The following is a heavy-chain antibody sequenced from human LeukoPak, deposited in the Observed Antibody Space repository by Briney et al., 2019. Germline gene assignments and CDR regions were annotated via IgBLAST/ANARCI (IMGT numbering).Heavy chain of an antibody. J-gene: IGHJ4*02. D-gene: IGHD6-19*01. V-gene: IGHV1-2*02. CDR3: ATVYSSGWYHDY. Sequence: ASVKVSCKASGYTFTDYYMHWVRQAPGQGLEWIGWINPKSGDTTYAQKFQGRVTMTRDTSMSTAYMELSSLRSDDTAVYYCATVYSSGWYHDYWGQGTLVTVSS. CDR2: INPKSGDT. CDR1: GYTFTDYY.